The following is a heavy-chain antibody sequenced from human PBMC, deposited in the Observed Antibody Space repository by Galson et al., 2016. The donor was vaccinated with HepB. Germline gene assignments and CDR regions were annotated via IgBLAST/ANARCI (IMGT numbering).Heavy chain of an antibody. D-gene: IGHD3-10*01. Sequence: TLSPTCSVSGGSISSFFYYWGQIRQPPVKCLEWIGYIYNSGSANYNPSLKSRLIISVDTSKNHFSLKLSSVTAADTAVYYCARDRRGLWTFDSWGQGTLVTVSS. CDR3: ARDRRGLWTFDS. V-gene: IGHV4-30-4*08. CDR2: IYNSGSA. J-gene: IGHJ5*01. CDR1: GGSISSFFYY.